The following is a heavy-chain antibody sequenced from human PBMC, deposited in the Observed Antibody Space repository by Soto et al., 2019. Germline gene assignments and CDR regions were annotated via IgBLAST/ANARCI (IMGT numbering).Heavy chain of an antibody. Sequence: WGSLRLSCAASGFTFINYAMTWFRQAPGKGLEWVSGISASGGSTYYADSVKGRFTISRDNSKNTLYLQMNSLRAEDTALYYCAKDRGSLYSSSSPLDYWGQGTLVTVSS. CDR1: GFTFINYA. J-gene: IGHJ4*02. CDR3: AKDRGSLYSSSSPLDY. D-gene: IGHD6-6*01. CDR2: ISASGGST. V-gene: IGHV3-23*01.